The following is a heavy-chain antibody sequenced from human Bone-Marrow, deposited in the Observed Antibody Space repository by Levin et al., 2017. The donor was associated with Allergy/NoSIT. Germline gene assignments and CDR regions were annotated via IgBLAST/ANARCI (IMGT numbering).Heavy chain of an antibody. V-gene: IGHV5-10-1*01. CDR3: ARRFTMVRGVVNDAFDI. CDR2: IDPIDSYT. Sequence: GESLKISCQGSGYIFTNYWISWVRQMPGKGLEWMGKIDPIDSYTNYSPSFQGHVTISADKSITTAYLQWSSLKASDTAMYYCARRFTMVRGVVNDAFDIWGQGTIVTVSS. D-gene: IGHD3-10*01. J-gene: IGHJ3*02. CDR1: GYIFTNYW.